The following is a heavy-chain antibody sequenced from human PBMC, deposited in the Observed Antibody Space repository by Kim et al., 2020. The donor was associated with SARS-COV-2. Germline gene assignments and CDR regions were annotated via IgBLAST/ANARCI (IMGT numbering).Heavy chain of an antibody. D-gene: IGHD3-22*01. CDR2: ISYDGSNK. J-gene: IGHJ1*01. V-gene: IGHV3-30*18. Sequence: GGSLRLSCAASGFTFSSYGMHWVRQAPGKGLEWVAVISYDGSNKYYADSVKGRFTISRDNSKNTLYLQMNSLRAEDTAVYYCAKGYPYDSSGYYLRYWG. CDR1: GFTFSSYG. CDR3: AKGYPYDSSGYYLRY.